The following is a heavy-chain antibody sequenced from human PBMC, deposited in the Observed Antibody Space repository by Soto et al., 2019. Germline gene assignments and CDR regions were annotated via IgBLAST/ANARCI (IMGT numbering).Heavy chain of an antibody. Sequence: EVQVVESGGGLVQPGGSLRLSCAASDFTISPYWMTWVRQTPGQGLEFVANIKEDGSVRNYVDSVKGRFTISRDNAKNSLYLQMNSLRAEDTAVYYCGTDQWGGAFNLWGQGTMVTVSS. CDR2: IKEDGSVR. J-gene: IGHJ3*01. V-gene: IGHV3-7*01. D-gene: IGHD3-10*01. CDR3: GTDQWGGAFNL. CDR1: DFTISPYW.